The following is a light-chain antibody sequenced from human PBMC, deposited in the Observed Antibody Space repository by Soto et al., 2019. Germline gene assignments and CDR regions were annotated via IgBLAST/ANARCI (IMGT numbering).Light chain of an antibody. CDR2: EVT. J-gene: IGLJ1*01. CDR1: SSDIGAYDY. Sequence: QSVLTQPASVSGSPGQSITISCTGTSSDIGAYDYVSWFQQHPDKAPKLMISEVTNRPSGVSDRFSGSKSGNAASLTISGLQAEDEAYYFCFSFTTAHTPRFGTGPKVTVL. V-gene: IGLV2-14*01. CDR3: FSFTTAHTPR.